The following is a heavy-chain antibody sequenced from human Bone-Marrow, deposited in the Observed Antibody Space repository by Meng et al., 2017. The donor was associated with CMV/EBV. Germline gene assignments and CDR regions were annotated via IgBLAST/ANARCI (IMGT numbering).Heavy chain of an antibody. V-gene: IGHV3-23*03. Sequence: GESLKISCAASGFTFSDHYMDWVRQAPGKGLEWVSVIYSGGSSTYYADSVKGRFTISRDNSKNTLYLQMNSLRAEDTAVYYCAKGPSGSYWDYFDYWGQGTLVTVSS. CDR3: AKGPSGSYWDYFDY. J-gene: IGHJ4*02. D-gene: IGHD1-26*01. CDR1: GFTFSDHY. CDR2: IYSGGSST.